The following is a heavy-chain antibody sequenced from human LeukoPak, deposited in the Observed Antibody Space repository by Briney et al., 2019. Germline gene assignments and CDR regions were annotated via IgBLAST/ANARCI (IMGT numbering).Heavy chain of an antibody. Sequence: GGSLRLSCAASGFTFSSYSMNWVRQAPGKGLEWVSSISSSSSYIYYADSVKGRFTISRDNAKNSLYLQMNSLRAEDTAVYYCAGVRTFNEDDYWGQGTLVTVSS. D-gene: IGHD1-1*01. CDR2: ISSSSSYI. J-gene: IGHJ4*02. CDR3: AGVRTFNEDDY. CDR1: GFTFSSYS. V-gene: IGHV3-21*01.